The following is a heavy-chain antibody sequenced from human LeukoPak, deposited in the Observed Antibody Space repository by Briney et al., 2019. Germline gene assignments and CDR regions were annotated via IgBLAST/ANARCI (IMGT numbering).Heavy chain of an antibody. D-gene: IGHD6-25*01. CDR1: GFTFSTYG. CDR3: AREAFSSSGPFYFDY. CDR2: LNSDGSSP. V-gene: IGHV3-74*01. Sequence: GGSLRLSCAASGFTFSTYGMQWVRQAPGKGLVWVSRLNSDGSSPNCADSVKGRFTISRDNAKNTLYLQMNSLRAEDTAVYYCAREAFSSSGPFYFDYWGQGTLVTVSS. J-gene: IGHJ4*02.